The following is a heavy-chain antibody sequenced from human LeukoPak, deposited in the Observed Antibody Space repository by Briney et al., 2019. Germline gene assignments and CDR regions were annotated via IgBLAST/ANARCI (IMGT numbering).Heavy chain of an antibody. CDR1: GGSISSGDYY. CDR3: ARAGNGILTGYFQNWYFDL. J-gene: IGHJ2*01. V-gene: IGHV4-30-4*01. CDR2: IYYSGST. Sequence: SQTLSLTCTVSGGSISSGDYYWSWIRQPPGKGLEWIGYIYYSGSTYYNPSLKSRVTISVDTSKNQFSLKLSSVTAADTAVYYCARAGNGILTGYFQNWYFDLWGRGTLVTVSS. D-gene: IGHD3-9*01.